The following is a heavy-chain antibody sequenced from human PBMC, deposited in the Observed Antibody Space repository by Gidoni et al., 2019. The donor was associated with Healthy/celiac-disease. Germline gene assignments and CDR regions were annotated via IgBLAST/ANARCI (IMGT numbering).Heavy chain of an antibody. Sequence: QVQLQQWGAGLLKPSETLSLTCAVYGGSFSGYYWSWIRQPPGKGLEWIGEINHSGSTNYNPSLKSRVTISVDTSKNQFSLKLSSVTAADTAVYYCARNFAALEYSSSWYLFDYWGQGTLVTVSS. CDR1: GGSFSGYY. CDR2: INHSGST. CDR3: ARNFAALEYSSSWYLFDY. J-gene: IGHJ4*02. D-gene: IGHD6-13*01. V-gene: IGHV4-34*01.